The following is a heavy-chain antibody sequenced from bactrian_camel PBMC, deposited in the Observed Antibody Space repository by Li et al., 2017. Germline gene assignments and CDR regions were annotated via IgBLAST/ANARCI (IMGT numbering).Heavy chain of an antibody. D-gene: IGHD2*01. CDR2: IDGNDNT. V-gene: IGHV3S1*01. CDR1: KHTIGTYC. J-gene: IGHJ7*01. Sequence: VQLVESGGGSVQPGGSLRLSCPVSKHTIGTYCMGWFRQVSGKEREWVASIDGNDNTKTATAVKGRFTISRDNTKNTVYLQLNSLKTEDTAMYYCAKGAWYGGMDYWGKGTQVTVS.